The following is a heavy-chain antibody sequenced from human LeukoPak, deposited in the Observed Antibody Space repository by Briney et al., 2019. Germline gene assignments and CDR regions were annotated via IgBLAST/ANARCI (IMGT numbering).Heavy chain of an antibody. V-gene: IGHV3-21*04. CDR3: ARLGGGSRDY. J-gene: IGHJ4*02. Sequence: GGSLRLSCAASGFTFSDYAMNWVRQAPGKGLEWVSSISSSSNYVYYAASVQGRFTISRDNPNNSLYLQLNSLRAEDTAVYYCARLGGGSRDYWGQGTLVTVSS. CDR2: ISSSSNYV. CDR1: GFTFSDYA. D-gene: IGHD1-26*01.